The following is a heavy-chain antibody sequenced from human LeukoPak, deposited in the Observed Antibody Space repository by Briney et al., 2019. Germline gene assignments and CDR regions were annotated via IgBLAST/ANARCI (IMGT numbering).Heavy chain of an antibody. J-gene: IGHJ5*02. CDR2: MNPNSGNT. Sequence: ASVKVSCKASGYTFTSYDINWVRQATGQGLEWMGWMNPNSGNTGYAQKFQGRVTMTRNTSISTAYMELSRLRSDDTAVYYCARDRGGENWFDPWGQGTLVTVSS. D-gene: IGHD3-10*01. CDR3: ARDRGGENWFDP. CDR1: GYTFTSYD. V-gene: IGHV1-8*01.